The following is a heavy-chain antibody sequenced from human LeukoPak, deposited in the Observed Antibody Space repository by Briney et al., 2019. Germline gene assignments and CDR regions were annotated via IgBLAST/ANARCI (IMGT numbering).Heavy chain of an antibody. Sequence: GASVTVSCTTSGYTFTTYGVSWVRQAPGQGLEWMGWVSGYTGNTNYAERFQGRVTMTIDTYTSTVYMELTSLRSDDTAVYYCARGEVSASLYYFDFWGQGTLVTVS. CDR3: ARGEVSASLYYFDF. CDR2: VSGYTGNT. CDR1: GYTFTTYG. J-gene: IGHJ4*02. V-gene: IGHV1-18*01. D-gene: IGHD2-2*01.